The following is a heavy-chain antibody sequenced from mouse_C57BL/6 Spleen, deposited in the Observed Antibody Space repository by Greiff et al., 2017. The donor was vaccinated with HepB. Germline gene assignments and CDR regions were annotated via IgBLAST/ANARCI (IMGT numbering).Heavy chain of an antibody. Sequence: QVQLQQPGAELVRPGSSVKLSCKASGYTFTSYWMDWVKQRPGQGLEWIGNIYPSDSETHYNQKFKDKATLTVYKSSSTAYMQLSSLTSEDSAVYYCARELPHYYAMDYWGQGTSVTVSS. J-gene: IGHJ4*01. CDR1: GYTFTSYW. D-gene: IGHD5-5*01. V-gene: IGHV1-61*01. CDR2: IYPSDSET. CDR3: ARELPHYYAMDY.